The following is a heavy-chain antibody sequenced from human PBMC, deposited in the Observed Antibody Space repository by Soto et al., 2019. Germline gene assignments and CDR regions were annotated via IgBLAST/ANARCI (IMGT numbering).Heavy chain of an antibody. CDR2: IYPGDYET. CDR3: ARSPRSSPYFDY. J-gene: IGHJ4*02. CDR1: GYTFSNFW. V-gene: IGHV5-51*01. Sequence: PGESLKISCQCSGYTFSNFWIAWVRQLPGKGLEWMGIIYPGDYETRYSPSFHGKVTISADRSIGTAYLQWSSLEASDSAFYFCARSPRSSPYFDYWGQGAVVTYPQ. D-gene: IGHD6-13*01.